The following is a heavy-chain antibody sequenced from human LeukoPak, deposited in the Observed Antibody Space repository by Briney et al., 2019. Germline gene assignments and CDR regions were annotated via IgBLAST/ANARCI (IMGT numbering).Heavy chain of an antibody. CDR2: IYYRGST. CDR3: ATHLRFLEWSFDY. Sequence: SETLSLTCTVSGGSISSSSYYWGWIRQPPGMGLEWIGSIYYRGSTYYNPSLKSRVTISVDTSKNQFSLKLSSVTAADTAVYYCATHLRFLEWSFDYWGQGTLVTVSS. V-gene: IGHV4-39*01. J-gene: IGHJ4*02. D-gene: IGHD3-3*01. CDR1: GGSISSSSYY.